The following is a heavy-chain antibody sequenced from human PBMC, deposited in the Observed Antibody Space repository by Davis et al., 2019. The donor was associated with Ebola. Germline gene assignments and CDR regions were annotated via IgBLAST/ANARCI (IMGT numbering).Heavy chain of an antibody. CDR1: GFTFSTYG. Sequence: GGSLRLSCAASGFTFSTYGMSWVRQAPGKGLEWVSTISVGGGTTFYADSVRGRFTISRDNSKNTLYLQMNSLTTADSAVYYCAKDRHHYYGIDVWGQGNTVAVSS. CDR2: ISVGGGTT. V-gene: IGHV3-23*01. J-gene: IGHJ6*02. CDR3: AKDRHHYYGIDV.